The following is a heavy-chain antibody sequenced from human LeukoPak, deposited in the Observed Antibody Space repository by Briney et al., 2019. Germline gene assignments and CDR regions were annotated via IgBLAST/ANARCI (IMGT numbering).Heavy chain of an antibody. CDR2: IIPIFGTA. V-gene: IGHV1-69*05. Sequence: SVKVSCKASGGTFSSYAISWVRQAPGQGLEWMGGIIPIFGTANYAQKFQGRVTITTDESTSTAYMELSSLRSEDTAVYYCARGSLEWLHYYYYYMDVWGKGTTVTVSS. J-gene: IGHJ6*03. CDR3: ARGSLEWLHYYYYYMDV. D-gene: IGHD3-3*01. CDR1: GGTFSSYA.